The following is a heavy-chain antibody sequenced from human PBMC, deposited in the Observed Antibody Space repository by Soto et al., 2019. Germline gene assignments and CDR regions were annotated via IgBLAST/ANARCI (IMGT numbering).Heavy chain of an antibody. CDR2: INPNSGGT. Sequence: ASVKVSCKASGYTFTGYYMHWVRQAPGQGLEWMGWINPNSGGTNYAQKFQGWVTMTRDTSISTAYMELSRLRSDDTAVYYCARAGCSSTSCYDYYYMDVWGKGTTVTVSS. J-gene: IGHJ6*03. V-gene: IGHV1-2*04. CDR3: ARAGCSSTSCYDYYYMDV. D-gene: IGHD2-2*01. CDR1: GYTFTGYY.